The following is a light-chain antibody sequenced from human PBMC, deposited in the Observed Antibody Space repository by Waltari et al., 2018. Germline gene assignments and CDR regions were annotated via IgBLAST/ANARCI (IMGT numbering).Light chain of an antibody. CDR1: SSDVGSYNY. CDR3: SSYAGKNNVV. CDR2: EVN. V-gene: IGLV2-8*01. Sequence: QSALTQPPSASGSPGQSVTIPCTGTSSDVGSYNYASWYQQHPGKPPKRMIYEVNKRPSGVPDRFSGSKSGNAASLTVSGLQAEDDADYFCSSYAGKNNVVFGGGTKLTVL. J-gene: IGLJ3*02.